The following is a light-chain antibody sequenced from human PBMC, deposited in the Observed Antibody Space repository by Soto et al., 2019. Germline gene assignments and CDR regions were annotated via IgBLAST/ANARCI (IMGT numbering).Light chain of an antibody. J-gene: IGLJ2*01. CDR3: ETWDSNTRV. Sequence: QPVLTQSSSASASLGSSVKLTCTLSSGHSSYIIAWHQQQPGKAPRYLMKLEGSGSYNKGSGVPDRFSGSSSGPDRYITISNLQSEDEADYYCETWDSNTRVFGGGTKVTVL. CDR1: SGHSSYI. CDR2: LEGSGSY. V-gene: IGLV4-60*03.